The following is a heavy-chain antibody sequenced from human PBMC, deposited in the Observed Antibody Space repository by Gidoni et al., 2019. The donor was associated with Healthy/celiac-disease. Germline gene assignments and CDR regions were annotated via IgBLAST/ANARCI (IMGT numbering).Heavy chain of an antibody. CDR1: GFTFADYA. CDR2: ISWNSGSI. V-gene: IGHV3-9*01. Sequence: EVQLVESVGGLVQPGRSLRLSCAASGFTFADYAMHWVRQAPGKGREWGSGISWNSGSIGYADSVKGRFTISRDNAKNSLYLQMNSLRAEDTALYYCAKDIGSWNEGYWFDPWGQGTLVTVSS. D-gene: IGHD1-1*01. CDR3: AKDIGSWNEGYWFDP. J-gene: IGHJ5*02.